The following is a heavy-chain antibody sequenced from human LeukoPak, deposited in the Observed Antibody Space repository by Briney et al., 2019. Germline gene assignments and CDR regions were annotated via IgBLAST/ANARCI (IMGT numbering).Heavy chain of an antibody. V-gene: IGHV3-21*01. J-gene: IGHJ4*02. Sequence: PGGSLRLSCAASGFTFSSYSMNWVRQAPGKGLEWVASISSYSSYYADSVKGRFTISRDNAKNSLYLQMNSLRAEDTAVYYCARSDSSGYYGTFDYWGQGTLVTVSS. CDR2: ISSYSS. CDR1: GFTFSSYS. CDR3: ARSDSSGYYGTFDY. D-gene: IGHD3-22*01.